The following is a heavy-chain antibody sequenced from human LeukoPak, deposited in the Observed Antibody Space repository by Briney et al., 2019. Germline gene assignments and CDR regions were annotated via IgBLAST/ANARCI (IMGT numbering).Heavy chain of an antibody. J-gene: IGHJ6*03. D-gene: IGHD3-10*02. V-gene: IGHV3-48*03. CDR3: ATSRITMVGEYMDV. CDR1: GFTFSSYE. CDR2: ISSSGSTI. Sequence: GGSLRLSCAASGFTFSSYEMNWVRQAPGKGLEWVSYISSSGSTIYYADSVKGRFTISRDNAKNSLYLQMNSLRPEDTAVFYCATSRITMVGEYMDVWGKGTAVIVSS.